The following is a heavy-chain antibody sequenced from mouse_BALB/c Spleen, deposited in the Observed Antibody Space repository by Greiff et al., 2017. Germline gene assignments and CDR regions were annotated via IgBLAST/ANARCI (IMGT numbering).Heavy chain of an antibody. J-gene: IGHJ2*01. V-gene: IGHV5-6*01. D-gene: IGHD2-10*02. CDR3: ARHGGMVTWYYFDY. CDR2: ISSGGSYT. CDR1: GFTFSSYG. Sequence: EVQLVESGGDLVKPGGSLKLSCAASGFTFSSYGMSWVRQTPDKRLEWVATISSGGSYTYYPDSVKGRFTISRDNAKNTLYLQMSSLKSEDTAMYYCARHGGMVTWYYFDYWGQGTTLTVSS.